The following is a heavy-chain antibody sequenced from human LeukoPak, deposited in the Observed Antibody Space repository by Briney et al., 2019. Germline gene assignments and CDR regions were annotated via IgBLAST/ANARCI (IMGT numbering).Heavy chain of an antibody. J-gene: IGHJ5*02. Sequence: SEILSLTCTVSGAYIYNFYWSWIRQPAGKGPEWIGHIYTDGTTKYNPSLKSRVTMSADASKDQFSLKLTSVTAADTAVYYCAKAGGGTFDPWGPGTLVIVSS. CDR3: AKAGGGTFDP. V-gene: IGHV4-4*07. D-gene: IGHD3-16*01. CDR1: GAYIYNFY. CDR2: IYTDGTT.